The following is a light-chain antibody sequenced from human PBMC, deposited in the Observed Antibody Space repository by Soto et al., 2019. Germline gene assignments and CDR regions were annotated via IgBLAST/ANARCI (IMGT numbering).Light chain of an antibody. Sequence: QSALTQPASVSGSPGQSIAISCTGTRSDVGGYDYVSWYQQHPGKAPKVMIYDVSNRPSGISNRFSGSKSGNTASLTISGLQAEDEADYYCSSYTSSSTYVFGTGTQLTVL. J-gene: IGLJ1*01. CDR1: RSDVGGYDY. CDR2: DVS. CDR3: SSYTSSSTYV. V-gene: IGLV2-14*01.